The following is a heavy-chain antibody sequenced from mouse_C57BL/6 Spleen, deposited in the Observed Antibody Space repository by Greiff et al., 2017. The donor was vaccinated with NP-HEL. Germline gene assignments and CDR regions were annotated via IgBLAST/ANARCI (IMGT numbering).Heavy chain of an antibody. J-gene: IGHJ2*01. CDR1: GFSLTSYG. CDR2: IWSDGST. D-gene: IGHD3-2*02. Sequence: QVQLKESGPGLVAPSQSLSITCTVSGFSLTSYGVHWVRQPPGKGLEWLVVIWSDGSTTYNSALKSRLSISKDNSKSQVFLKMNSLQTDDTAMYYYARHGRDSSGYYFDYWGQGTTLTVSS. CDR3: ARHGRDSSGYYFDY. V-gene: IGHV2-6-1*01.